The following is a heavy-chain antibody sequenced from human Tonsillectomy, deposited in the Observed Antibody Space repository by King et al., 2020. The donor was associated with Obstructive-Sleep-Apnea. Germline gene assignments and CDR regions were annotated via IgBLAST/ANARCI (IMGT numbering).Heavy chain of an antibody. Sequence: QLVQSGGGVVQPGRSLRLSCAASGFTFSSYAMHWVRQAPGKGLEWGAVISYDGSNKYYADSVKGRFTISRDNSKNTLYLQMNSLRAEDTAVYYCARFYYDSSGPPGYYGMDVWGQGTTVTVSS. CDR2: ISYDGSNK. D-gene: IGHD3-22*01. J-gene: IGHJ6*02. CDR1: GFTFSSYA. V-gene: IGHV3-30*04. CDR3: ARFYYDSSGPPGYYGMDV.